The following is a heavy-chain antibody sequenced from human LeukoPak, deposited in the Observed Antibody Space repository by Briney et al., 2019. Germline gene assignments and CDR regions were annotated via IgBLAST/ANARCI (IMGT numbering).Heavy chain of an antibody. V-gene: IGHV4-4*02. CDR1: GGSISSSNW. CDR2: IYHSGST. D-gene: IGHD3-9*01. CDR3: ARDAESKVGRYSAPHYMDV. J-gene: IGHJ6*03. Sequence: PSGTLSLTCAVSGGSISSSNWWSWVRQPPGKGLEWIGEIYHSGSTNYNPSLKSRVTISVDTSKNQFSLKLSSVTAADTAVYYCARDAESKVGRYSAPHYMDVWGKGTTVTVSS.